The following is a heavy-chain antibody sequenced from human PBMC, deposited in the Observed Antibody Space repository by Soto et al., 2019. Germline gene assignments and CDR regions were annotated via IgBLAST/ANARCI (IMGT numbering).Heavy chain of an antibody. Sequence: GASVKVSCKAPGYTFTSYGISWVRQAPGQGLEWMGWISAYNGNTNYAQKLQGRVTMTTDTSTSTAYMELRSLRSDDTAVYYCGPASSSWTQIDYWGQGTLVTVSS. CDR1: GYTFTSYG. CDR2: ISAYNGNT. D-gene: IGHD6-13*01. V-gene: IGHV1-18*04. CDR3: GPASSSWTQIDY. J-gene: IGHJ4*02.